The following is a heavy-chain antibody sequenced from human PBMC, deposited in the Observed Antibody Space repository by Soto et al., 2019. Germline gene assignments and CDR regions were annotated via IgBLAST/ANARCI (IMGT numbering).Heavy chain of an antibody. CDR2: ISSSSSTI. V-gene: IGHV3-48*01. CDR1: GFTFSSYS. Sequence: EVQLVESGGGLVQPGGSLRLSCAASGFTFSSYSMNWVRQAPGKGLEWVSYISSSSSTIYYADSVKGRFTISRDNAKNSLYLQMNSLRAEDTAVYYCASFGGIAAAGGNFQHWGQGTLGTVSA. D-gene: IGHD6-13*01. CDR3: ASFGGIAAAGGNFQH. J-gene: IGHJ1*01.